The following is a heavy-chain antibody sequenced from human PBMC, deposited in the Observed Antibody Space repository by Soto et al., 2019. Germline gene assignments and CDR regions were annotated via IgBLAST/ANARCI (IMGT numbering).Heavy chain of an antibody. Sequence: ASVKVSCKASGYTFTGYYVLWVRQAPGQGPEGMGWINPYTGGTNYAKKFQGRVTMTRDKSISTAYMQLSKLISDATAVYYCATQFHHCGGDCYRGPYFGMDVWGQGTTVTVSS. CDR3: ATQFHHCGGDCYRGPYFGMDV. D-gene: IGHD2-21*02. J-gene: IGHJ6*02. V-gene: IGHV1-2*02. CDR2: INPYTGGT. CDR1: GYTFTGYY.